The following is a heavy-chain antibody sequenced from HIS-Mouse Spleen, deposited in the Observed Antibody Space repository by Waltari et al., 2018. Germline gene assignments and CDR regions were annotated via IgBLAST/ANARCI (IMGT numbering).Heavy chain of an antibody. D-gene: IGHD6-13*01. V-gene: IGHV4-39*07. Sequence: QLQLQESGPGLVKPSETLSLTCTVSGGSISSSSYYWGWIRQPLGKGLGWIGSIYYSGSTYYNPSLKSRVTISVDTSKNQFSLKLSSVTAADTAVYYCAREIPYSSSWYDWYFDLWGRGTLVTVSS. CDR2: IYYSGST. CDR3: AREIPYSSSWYDWYFDL. J-gene: IGHJ2*01. CDR1: GGSISSSSYY.